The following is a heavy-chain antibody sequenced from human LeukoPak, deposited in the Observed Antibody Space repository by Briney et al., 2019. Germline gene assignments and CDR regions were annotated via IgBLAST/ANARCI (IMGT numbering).Heavy chain of an antibody. CDR3: ARQLAYSSSSGMDY. D-gene: IGHD6-6*01. CDR1: GFTFSSYS. CDR2: ISSSSTI. V-gene: IGHV3-48*01. J-gene: IGHJ4*02. Sequence: GGSLRLSCAASGFTFSSYSMNWVRQAPGKGLEWVSYISSSSTIYYADSVKGRFTISRDNAKNSLYLQMNSLRAEDTAVYYCARQLAYSSSSGMDYWGQGTLVTVSS.